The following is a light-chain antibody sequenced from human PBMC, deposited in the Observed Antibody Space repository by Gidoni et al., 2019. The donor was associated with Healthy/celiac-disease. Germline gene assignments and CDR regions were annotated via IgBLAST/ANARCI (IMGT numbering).Light chain of an antibody. Sequence: QSVLTKPPSASGTPGQRVTISCSGSSSNIGSNTVNWYQQLPGTAPKLLIYSNNQRPSWVPDRFSGSKSCTSASLAISGLQSEDEADYYCAAWDDSLNGPVFGGGTKLTVL. CDR3: AAWDDSLNGPV. J-gene: IGLJ2*01. CDR2: SNN. CDR1: SSNIGSNT. V-gene: IGLV1-44*01.